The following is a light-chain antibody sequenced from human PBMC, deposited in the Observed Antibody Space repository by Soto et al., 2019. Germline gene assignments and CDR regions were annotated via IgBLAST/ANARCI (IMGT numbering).Light chain of an antibody. V-gene: IGLV1-47*02. CDR3: AAWDDSLRGHWA. J-gene: IGLJ3*02. CDR1: SSNIGNTY. CDR2: SND. Sequence: QSVLTQPPSASGTPGQRVTLSCSGSSSNIGNTYVNWYQQFPGTAPKLLIFSNDHRPSGVPDRFSGSKSGTSAYLAISGLRSEDEADYYCAAWDDSLRGHWAFGGGTKLTVL.